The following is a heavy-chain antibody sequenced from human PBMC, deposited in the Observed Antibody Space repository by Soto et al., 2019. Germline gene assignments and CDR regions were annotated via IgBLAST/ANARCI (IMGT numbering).Heavy chain of an antibody. CDR2: IYPGDSQT. CDR1: GYGFFGYW. D-gene: IGHD1-20*01. Sequence: PGESLKISCKASGYGFFGYWIVWVRQMPGKGLEWMGMIYPGDSQTRYSPSFQGQVTISADKSISTASLQWSSLKASDTAIYYCARYNAPSLAGNWFDPWGQGTLVTVSS. J-gene: IGHJ5*02. CDR3: ARYNAPSLAGNWFDP. V-gene: IGHV5-51*01.